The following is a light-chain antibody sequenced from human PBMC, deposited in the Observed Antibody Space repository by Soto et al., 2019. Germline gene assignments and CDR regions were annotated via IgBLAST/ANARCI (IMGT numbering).Light chain of an antibody. Sequence: QPASVSGSPGQSITISCTGTSSDIGGYNFVSWYQHHPGKAPKLMIYEVNNRPSGVSSRFSGSKSGNTASLTISGLQTEDEADYYCSSFTTSSTLVVFGGGTQLTVL. CDR3: SSFTTSSTLVV. CDR2: EVN. J-gene: IGLJ2*01. V-gene: IGLV2-14*01. CDR1: SSDIGGYNF.